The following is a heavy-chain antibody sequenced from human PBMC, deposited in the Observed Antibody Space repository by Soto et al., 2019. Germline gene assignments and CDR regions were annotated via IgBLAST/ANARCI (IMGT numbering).Heavy chain of an antibody. CDR3: AKGTEYGVVLMSTFDY. D-gene: IGHD3-3*01. CDR1: GFIFADYA. V-gene: IGHV3-9*01. CDR2: INWNSGTM. Sequence: DVQLVESGGGLVQPGTSLRLSCAASGFIFADYAMNWVRQAPGKGLEWVSGINWNSGTMVYVDSVKGRFTISRDNAKNSLYLQMNSLRPEYTAFYFCAKGTEYGVVLMSTFDYWGQGTLFTVSS. J-gene: IGHJ4*02.